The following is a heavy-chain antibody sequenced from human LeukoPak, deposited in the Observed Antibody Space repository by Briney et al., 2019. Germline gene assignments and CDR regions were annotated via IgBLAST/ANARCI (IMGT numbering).Heavy chain of an antibody. D-gene: IGHD6-6*01. V-gene: IGHV4-30-2*01. CDR3: ARARSSSSFYMDV. CDR2: IYHSGST. Sequence: SETLSLICTVSGGSISSGGYYWSWIRQPPGKGLEWIGYIYHSGSTYYNPSLKSRVTISVDRSKNQFSLKLSSVTAADTAVYYCARARSSSSFYMDVWGKGTTVTVSS. J-gene: IGHJ6*03. CDR1: GGSISSGGYY.